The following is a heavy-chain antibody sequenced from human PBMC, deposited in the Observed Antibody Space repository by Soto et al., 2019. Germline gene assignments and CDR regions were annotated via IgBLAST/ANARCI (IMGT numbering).Heavy chain of an antibody. CDR3: AKPSKVTYYYDSSGYSDFDY. CDR2: ISGSGGST. D-gene: IGHD3-22*01. Sequence: GGSLRLSCAASGFTFSSYAMSWVRQAPGKGLEWVSLISGSGGSTYYADSVKGRFTISRDISKNTLYLQMNSLRAEDTDVYYCAKPSKVTYYYDSSGYSDFDYWGQGTLVTVSS. J-gene: IGHJ4*02. CDR1: GFTFSSYA. V-gene: IGHV3-23*01.